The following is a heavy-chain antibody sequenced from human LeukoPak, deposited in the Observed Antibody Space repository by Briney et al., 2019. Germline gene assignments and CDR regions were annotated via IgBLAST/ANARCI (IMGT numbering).Heavy chain of an antibody. CDR3: ARGVVGSSSGFDY. J-gene: IGHJ4*02. Sequence: SETLSLTCTVSGGSISSSSYYWGWIRQPPGKGLEWIGSIYYSRSTYYNPSLKSRVTISVDTSKNQFSLKLSSVTAADTAVYYCARGVVGSSSGFDYWGQGTLVTVSS. CDR2: IYYSRST. CDR1: GGSISSSSYY. D-gene: IGHD6-6*01. V-gene: IGHV4-39*01.